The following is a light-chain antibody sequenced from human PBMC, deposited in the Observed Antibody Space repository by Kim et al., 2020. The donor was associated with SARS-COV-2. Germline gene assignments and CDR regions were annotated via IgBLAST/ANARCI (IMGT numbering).Light chain of an antibody. CDR1: SSNIGSNS. Sequence: ELTQPPSVSGTPGQRVTISCSGSSSNIGSNSVHWYQQLPGTAPKLLIYSSYKRPSGVPDQFSGSKSGTSASLAISGLQSDYEADYYCAVWDDTLNGVVFGGGTQLTVL. J-gene: IGLJ3*02. CDR3: AVWDDTLNGVV. CDR2: SSY. V-gene: IGLV1-44*01.